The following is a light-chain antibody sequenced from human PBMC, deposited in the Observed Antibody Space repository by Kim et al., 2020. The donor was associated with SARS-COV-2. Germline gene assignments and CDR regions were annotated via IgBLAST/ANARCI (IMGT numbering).Light chain of an antibody. CDR2: GAS. CDR1: QSVVDSY. Sequence: FPGERAAPSCRASQSVVDSYLAWYQQRPGQAPRLLIYGASTRATGIPDRFSGSGSGTDFTLTISRLEPEDFAVYYCQQYTITSRTFGQGTKVDIK. J-gene: IGKJ1*01. CDR3: QQYTITSRT. V-gene: IGKV3-20*01.